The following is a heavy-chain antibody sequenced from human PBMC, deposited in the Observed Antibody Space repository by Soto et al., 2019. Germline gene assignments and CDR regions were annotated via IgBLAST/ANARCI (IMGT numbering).Heavy chain of an antibody. CDR2: ISYDGSNK. CDR3: AKGGGYYYDSSDYYYGMDV. V-gene: IGHV3-30*18. J-gene: IGHJ6*02. D-gene: IGHD3-22*01. Sequence: QVQLVESGGGVVQPGRSLRLSCAASGFTFSSYGMHWVRQAPGKGLEWVAVISYDGSNKYYADSVKGRFTISRDNSKHTMYLERNSLRAEDTAVYYCAKGGGYYYDSSDYYYGMDVWGQGTTVTVSS. CDR1: GFTFSSYG.